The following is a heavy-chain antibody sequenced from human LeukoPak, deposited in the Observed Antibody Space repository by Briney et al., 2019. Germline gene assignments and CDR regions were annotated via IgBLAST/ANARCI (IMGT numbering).Heavy chain of an antibody. V-gene: IGHV3-21*01. CDR3: ARVGYCSGGSCYSEYFDY. CDR1: GFTFSSYS. J-gene: IGHJ4*02. Sequence: GGSLRLSCAASGFTFSSYSMNWVRQAPGKGLGWVSSISSSSSYIYYADSVKGRFTISRDNAKNSLYLQMYSLRAEDTAVYYCARVGYCSGGSCYSEYFDYWGQGTLVTVSS. D-gene: IGHD2-15*01. CDR2: ISSSSSYI.